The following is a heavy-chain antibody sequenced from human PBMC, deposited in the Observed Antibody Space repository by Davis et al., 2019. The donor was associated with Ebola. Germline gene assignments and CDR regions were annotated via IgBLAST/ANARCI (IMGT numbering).Heavy chain of an antibody. J-gene: IGHJ4*02. Sequence: GESLKISCAASGFTFSSYEMNWVRQAPGKGLEWVSVIYSGGSTYHADSVKGRFTISRDNSKNTLYLQMNSLRAEDTAVYYCARGYSLNYWGQGTLVTVSS. V-gene: IGHV3-53*01. CDR1: GFTFSSYE. CDR3: ARGYSLNY. CDR2: IYSGGST. D-gene: IGHD6-13*01.